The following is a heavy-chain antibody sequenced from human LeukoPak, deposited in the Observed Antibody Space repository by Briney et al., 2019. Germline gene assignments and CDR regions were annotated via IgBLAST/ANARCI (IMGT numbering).Heavy chain of an antibody. CDR2: INHSGST. D-gene: IGHD6-13*01. J-gene: IGHJ3*02. V-gene: IGHV4-34*01. CDR1: GGSFSGYY. CDR3: ARTLEVTYSSSWAPRGAFDI. Sequence: SETLSLTCADYGGSFSGYYWRWIRQPPGKGLEWIGEINHSGSTNYNPSLKSRVTISVDTSKNQFSLKLSSVTAADTAVYYCARTLEVTYSSSWAPRGAFDIWGQGTMVTVSS.